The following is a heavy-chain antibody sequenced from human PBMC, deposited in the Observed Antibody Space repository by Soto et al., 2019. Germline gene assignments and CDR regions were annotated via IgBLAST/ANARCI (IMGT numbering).Heavy chain of an antibody. V-gene: IGHV1-69*13. D-gene: IGHD6-19*01. CDR1: GGTFSSYA. J-gene: IGHJ4*02. Sequence: GASVKVSCKASGGTFSSYAISWVRQAPGQGLEWMGGIIPIFGTANYAQKFQGRVTITADESTSTAYMELSSLRSEDTAVYYCARNGIALAGDAYRGQGTLVTVSS. CDR2: IIPIFGTA. CDR3: ARNGIALAGDAY.